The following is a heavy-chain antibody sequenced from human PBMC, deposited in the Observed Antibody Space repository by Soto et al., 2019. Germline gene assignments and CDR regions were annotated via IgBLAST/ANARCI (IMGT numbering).Heavy chain of an antibody. D-gene: IGHD1-26*01. CDR3: ARVGSGSYYDFNWFDP. Sequence: PSETLSLTCTFSGGSISAYYWSWIRQPPGKGLEWIGHIYYRGSTNYSPSLKSRVSISIDTSKRQFSLNLRSVTAADTAVYYCARVGSGSYYDFNWFDPWGKGKVVTVSS. J-gene: IGHJ5*02. CDR2: IYYRGST. CDR1: GGSISAYY. V-gene: IGHV4-59*01.